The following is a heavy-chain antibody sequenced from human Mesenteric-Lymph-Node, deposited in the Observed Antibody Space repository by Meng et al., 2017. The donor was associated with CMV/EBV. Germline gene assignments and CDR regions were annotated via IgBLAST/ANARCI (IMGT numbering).Heavy chain of an antibody. CDR3: ARGFEPVYDFWSPHGGFDP. Sequence: GGSLRLSCAASGFTFSDYYMSWIRQAPGKGLEWVSYISSSGSTIYYADSVKGRFTISRDNAKNSLYLQMNSLRAEDTAVYYCARGFEPVYDFWSPHGGFDPWGQGTLVTVSS. V-gene: IGHV3-11*01. CDR1: GFTFSDYY. J-gene: IGHJ5*02. CDR2: ISSSGSTI. D-gene: IGHD3-3*01.